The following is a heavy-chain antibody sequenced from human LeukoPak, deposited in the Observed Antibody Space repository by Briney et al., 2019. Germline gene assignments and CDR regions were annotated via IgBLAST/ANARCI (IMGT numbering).Heavy chain of an antibody. V-gene: IGHV4-30-4*08. D-gene: IGHD2-8*01. CDR2: IYYSGST. CDR1: GGSISSGDYY. Sequence: SETLSLTCTVSGGSISSGDYYWSWIRQPPGKGLEWIGYIYYSGSTYYNPSLKSRVTISVDTSKNQFSLKLSSVTAADTAVYYCASMLATYYFDYWGQGTLVTVSS. J-gene: IGHJ4*02. CDR3: ASMLATYYFDY.